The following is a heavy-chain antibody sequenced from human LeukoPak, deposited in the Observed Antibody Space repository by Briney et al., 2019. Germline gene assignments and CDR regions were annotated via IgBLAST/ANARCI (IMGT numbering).Heavy chain of an antibody. CDR2: ISYDGSNK. CDR3: ARDKDGGAFDY. Sequence: GGSLRLSCAASSFTFCSYALHWLRPAPGQGLEWVALISYDGSNKYYADSVKGRFTISRDNSKNTLYLQMNSLRADDTAVYYCARDKDGGAFDYCGQGTLVTVSS. J-gene: IGHJ4*02. CDR1: SFTFCSYA. V-gene: IGHV3-30-3*01. D-gene: IGHD3-10*01.